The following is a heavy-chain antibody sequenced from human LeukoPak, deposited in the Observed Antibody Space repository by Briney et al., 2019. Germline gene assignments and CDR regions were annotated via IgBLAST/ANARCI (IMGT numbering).Heavy chain of an antibody. D-gene: IGHD4-17*01. V-gene: IGHV3-7*01. J-gene: IGHJ4*02. CDR1: GFTFSSYW. CDR2: IKQDGSEK. CDR3: GRGTTVTTSYFDY. Sequence: GGSLRLSCAASGFTFSSYWMSWVRQAPGKGLEWVANIKQDGSEKYYVDSVKGRFTISRDNAKNSLYLQMNSLRAEDTAVYYCGRGTTVTTSYFDYWGQGTLVTVSS.